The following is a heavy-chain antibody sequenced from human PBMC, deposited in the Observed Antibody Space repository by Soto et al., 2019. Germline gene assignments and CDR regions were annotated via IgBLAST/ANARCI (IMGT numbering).Heavy chain of an antibody. J-gene: IGHJ4*02. CDR2: ISYDGSNK. V-gene: IGHV3-30*18. CDR1: GFTFDKYY. Sequence: QVQLVESGGGVVQPGRSLRLSCAASGFTFDKYYIHWVRQAPGKGLEWVAVISYDGSNKYYADSVKGRFTISRDNSKRALYLQMNSLRAEDTTVYYCAKDLGYSCYGVFDYWGQGNLVTDSS. D-gene: IGHD5-12*01. CDR3: AKDLGYSCYGVFDY.